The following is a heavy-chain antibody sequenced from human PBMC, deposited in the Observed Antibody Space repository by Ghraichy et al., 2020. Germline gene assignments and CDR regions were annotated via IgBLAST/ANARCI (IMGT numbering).Heavy chain of an antibody. J-gene: IGHJ4*02. Sequence: GESLNISCKGSGYRFTSYWIGWVRQVPGRGLEWMGIVFPADSDTRYSPSFQGHVTISLDKSNSTAYLQWSSLRASDTGMYYCARSLSGSLQTIAYWGQGTLVTVSS. CDR1: GYRFTSYW. V-gene: IGHV5-51*01. D-gene: IGHD1-26*01. CDR3: ARSLSGSLQTIAY. CDR2: VFPADSDT.